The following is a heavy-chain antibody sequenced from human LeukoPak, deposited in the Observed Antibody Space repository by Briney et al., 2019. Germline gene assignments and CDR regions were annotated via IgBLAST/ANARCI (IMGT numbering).Heavy chain of an antibody. V-gene: IGHV4-4*07. J-gene: IGHJ2*01. Sequence: SETLSLTCTVSGGSISSYYWSWIRQPAGKGLEWIGRIYTSGSTNYNPSLKSRFTMSVDTSKNQFSLKLSSVTAADTAVYYCARDLWDLRFGERTNWYFDLWGRGTLVTVSS. CDR1: GGSISSYY. CDR2: IYTSGST. CDR3: ARDLWDLRFGERTNWYFDL. D-gene: IGHD3-10*01.